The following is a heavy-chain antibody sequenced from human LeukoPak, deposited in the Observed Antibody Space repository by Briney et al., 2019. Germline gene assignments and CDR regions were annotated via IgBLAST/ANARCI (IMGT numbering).Heavy chain of an antibody. CDR1: GFSFSDYS. J-gene: IGHJ5*02. Sequence: GGSLRLSCAASGFSFSDYSMIWVRQAPGKGLEWVSSLSSSRSYIYYADSVKGRFTISRDNAKNSLYLEMNSLRAKDTAVYYCAKSYKSGFDPWGQGTLVTVSS. CDR3: AKSYKSGFDP. CDR2: LSSSRSYI. V-gene: IGHV3-21*01. D-gene: IGHD1-1*01.